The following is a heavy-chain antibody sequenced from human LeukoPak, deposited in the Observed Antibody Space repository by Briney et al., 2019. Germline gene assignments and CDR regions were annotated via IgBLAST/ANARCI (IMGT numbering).Heavy chain of an antibody. V-gene: IGHV3-23*01. J-gene: IGHJ4*02. D-gene: IGHD3-22*01. CDR3: AKRGLIPGYYYDTSGYYYFDY. Sequence: GGSLRLSCAASGFTFSSYGMSWVRQAPGKGLEWVSAISGGGGSTYYADSVKGRFTISRDNSKNTFYLQLNSLRAGDTAVYYVAKRGLIPGYYYDTSGYYYFDYWGQGTLVTVSS. CDR1: GFTFSSYG. CDR2: ISGGGGST.